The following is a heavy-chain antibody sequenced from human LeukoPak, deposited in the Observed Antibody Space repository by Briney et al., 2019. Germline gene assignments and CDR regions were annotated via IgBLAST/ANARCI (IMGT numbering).Heavy chain of an antibody. CDR2: IYTSGST. CDR1: GGSISSGSYY. V-gene: IGHV4-61*02. J-gene: IGHJ4*02. CDR3: ARVGDNWNDDFDY. Sequence: PSQTLSLTCTVSGGSISSGSYYWSWIRQPAGKGLEWIGRIYTSGSTNYNPSLKSRVTISVDTSKNQFSLKLSSVTAADTAVYYCARVGDNWNDDFDYWGQGTLVTVSS. D-gene: IGHD1-20*01.